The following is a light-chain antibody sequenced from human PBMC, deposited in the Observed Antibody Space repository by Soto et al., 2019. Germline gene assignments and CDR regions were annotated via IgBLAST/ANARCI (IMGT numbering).Light chain of an antibody. CDR2: DVS. Sequence: QSVLTQPRSVSGSPGQSVTISCTGTSSDVGGYNYVSWYQEHPGRAPKLMIYDVSIRPSGVPDRFSGSKSGNTAPLTISGLLAEDEADYYCCSYAGTYSSFVFGSGTKVT. V-gene: IGLV2-11*01. CDR1: SSDVGGYNY. J-gene: IGLJ1*01. CDR3: CSYAGTYSSFV.